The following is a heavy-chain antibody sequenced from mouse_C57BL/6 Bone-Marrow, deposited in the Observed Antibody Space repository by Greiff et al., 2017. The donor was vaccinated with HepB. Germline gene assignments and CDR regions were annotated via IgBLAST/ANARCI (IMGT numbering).Heavy chain of an antibody. V-gene: IGHV1-87*01. CDR1: YTFSRRVH. CDR2: GQGLEWIG. Sequence: VQLQQSGPELARPWASVKISCQAFYTFSRRVHFAIRDTNYWMPWVKQRPGQGLEWIGAIYPGNGDTSYHQKFKGKATLTADKSSSKAYMQLSSLTSEDSAGYYGALGYAMDYWGQGTSVTVSS. CDR3: SEDSAGYYGALGYAMDY. J-gene: IGHJ4*01. D-gene: IGHD3-1*01.